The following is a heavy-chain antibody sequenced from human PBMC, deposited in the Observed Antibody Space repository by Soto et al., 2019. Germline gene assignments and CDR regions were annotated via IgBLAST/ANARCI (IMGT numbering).Heavy chain of an antibody. CDR1: GGSISSGGYS. D-gene: IGHD5-18*01. V-gene: IGHV4-30-2*01. J-gene: IGHJ3*02. Sequence: SETLSLTCAVSGGSISSGGYSWSWIRQQPGKGLERIGYIYHSGSTYYNPSLKSRVTISVDRSKNQFSLKLSSVTAADTAVYFCFREVALGYSYGYRSAAFDIWGQGTMVTVSS. CDR3: FREVALGYSYGYRSAAFDI. CDR2: IYHSGST.